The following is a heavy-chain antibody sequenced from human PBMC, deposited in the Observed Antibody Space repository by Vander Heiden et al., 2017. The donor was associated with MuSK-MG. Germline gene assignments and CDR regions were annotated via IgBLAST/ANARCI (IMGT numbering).Heavy chain of an antibody. CDR3: ARRAFSTSWSFDL. CDR2: TKEDGSAK. V-gene: IGHV3-7*01. D-gene: IGHD6-13*01. Sequence: EVQLVESGGDLVQPGGSLRLSCAASGFPFRNYWMSCVRQAPGKGLEWVANTKEDGSAKNYVDSVKGRFTISRDNAKNTLSFQMNNLRAEDTAVYYCARRAFSTSWSFDLWGRGTLVTVSS. CDR1: GFPFRNYW. J-gene: IGHJ2*01.